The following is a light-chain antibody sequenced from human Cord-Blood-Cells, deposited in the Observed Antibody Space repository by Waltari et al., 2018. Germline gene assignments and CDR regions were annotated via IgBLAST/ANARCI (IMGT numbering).Light chain of an antibody. V-gene: IGKV1-9*01. J-gene: IGKJ2*01. CDR1: QGISSY. CDR3: QQLNSYPYT. Sequence: DIQLTQSPSFLSASVGDRVTITCRASQGISSYLAWYQQKPGKAPKLLIYAASTLQSGVPSRFSGSGSGTEFPLTISRLQPEDFATYYCQQLNSYPYTFGQGTKLEIK. CDR2: AAS.